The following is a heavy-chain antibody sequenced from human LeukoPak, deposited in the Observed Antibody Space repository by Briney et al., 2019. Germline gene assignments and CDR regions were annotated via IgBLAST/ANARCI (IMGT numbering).Heavy chain of an antibody. CDR2: ISYDGSNK. CDR3: AREGSSLVRWFDP. V-gene: IGHV3-30-3*01. Sequence: PGRSLRLSCAASGFTFSSYAMHWVRQAPGKGLEWVAVISYDGSNKYYADSVKGRFTISRDNSKNTLYLQMNSLRAEDTAVYYCAREGSSLVRWFDPWGQGTLVTVSS. D-gene: IGHD2-2*01. J-gene: IGHJ5*02. CDR1: GFTFSSYA.